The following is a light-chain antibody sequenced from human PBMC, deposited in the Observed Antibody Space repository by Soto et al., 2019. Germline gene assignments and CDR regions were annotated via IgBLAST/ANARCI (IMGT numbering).Light chain of an antibody. CDR3: QQLSSYPST. V-gene: IGKV1-9*01. J-gene: IGKJ4*01. Sequence: IQLTQSPSSLSASVGDRVTITCRASRGIGSYLAWYQQNPGEAPKLLIYAASTLQSGVPSRFSGSGSGTDFALTISSLQAEDFATYYCQQLSSYPSTFGGGTKVEIK. CDR2: AAS. CDR1: RGIGSY.